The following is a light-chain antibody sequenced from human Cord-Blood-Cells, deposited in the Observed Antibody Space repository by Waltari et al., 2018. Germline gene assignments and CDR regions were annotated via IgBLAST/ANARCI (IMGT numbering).Light chain of an antibody. CDR3: QAWDSSTVV. CDR2: RDS. J-gene: IGLJ2*01. Sequence: SYELTQPPSVSVSPGQTASITCPGDKLGDKYACCYQQKPGQSPVLVIYRDSKRPSGIPERCSGSNSVNTATLTISVAQDMDEADYYCQAWDSSTVVFGGGTKLTVL. CDR1: KLGDKY. V-gene: IGLV3-1*01.